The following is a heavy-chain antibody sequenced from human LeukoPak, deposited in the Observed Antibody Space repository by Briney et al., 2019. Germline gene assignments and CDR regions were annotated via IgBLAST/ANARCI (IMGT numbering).Heavy chain of an antibody. CDR3: ARVGARGYSYAYYFDY. CDR1: GFTFSSYS. V-gene: IGHV3-21*01. Sequence: GGSLRLSCAASGFTFSSYSMNWVRQAPGKGLEWVSSISSSSSYIYYADSVKGRFTISRDNAKNSLYLQMNSLRAGDTAVYYCARVGARGYSYAYYFDYWGQGTLVTVSS. D-gene: IGHD5-18*01. CDR2: ISSSSSYI. J-gene: IGHJ4*02.